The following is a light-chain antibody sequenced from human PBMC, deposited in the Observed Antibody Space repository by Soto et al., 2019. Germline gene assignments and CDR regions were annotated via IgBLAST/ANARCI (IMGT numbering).Light chain of an antibody. V-gene: IGLV1-51*01. CDR3: GTWDSSLSAWV. J-gene: IGLJ3*02. Sequence: QSVLTQPPSVSAAPGRTVTISSSGSSSNIGNNYVSWYQQFPGTAPQLLIYDNNKRPSGIPDRFSGSKSGTSATLGINGLKTGDEADYYCGTWDSSLSAWVFGGGTKLTV. CDR2: DNN. CDR1: SSNIGNNY.